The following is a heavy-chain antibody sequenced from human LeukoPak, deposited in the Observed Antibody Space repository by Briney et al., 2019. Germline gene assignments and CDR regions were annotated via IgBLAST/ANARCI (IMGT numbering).Heavy chain of an antibody. CDR2: IYSGGST. V-gene: IGHV3-53*01. CDR1: GFTVSSNY. Sequence: PGGSLRLSCAASGFTVSSNYMSWVRQAPGKGLEWVSVIYSGGSTYYADSVKGRFTISRDNSKNTLYLQMNSLRAEDTAVYYCATLGYSSSWSFDYWGKGTLVTVSS. J-gene: IGHJ4*02. CDR3: ATLGYSSSWSFDY. D-gene: IGHD6-13*01.